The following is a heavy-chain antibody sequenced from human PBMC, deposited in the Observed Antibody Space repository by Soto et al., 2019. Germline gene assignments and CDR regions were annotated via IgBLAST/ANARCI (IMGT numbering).Heavy chain of an antibody. V-gene: IGHV3-48*01. CDR3: ARDRIPTGMDV. Sequence: PGGSLRLSCAASGFTFSSYSMNWVRQAPGKGLEWVSYISSSSSTIYYAGSVKGRFTISRDNSKNTLYLQMNSLRAEDTAVYYCARDRIPTGMDVWGQGTTVTVSS. CDR2: ISSSSSTI. J-gene: IGHJ6*02. CDR1: GFTFSSYS.